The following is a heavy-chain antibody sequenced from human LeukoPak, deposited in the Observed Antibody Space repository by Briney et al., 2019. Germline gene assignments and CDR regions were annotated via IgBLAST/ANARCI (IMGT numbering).Heavy chain of an antibody. J-gene: IGHJ6*03. D-gene: IGHD3-16*01. Sequence: SETLSLTCTVSGGSISSYYWSWIRQPAGKGLEWIGRIYTSGSTNYNPSLKSRVTISVDTSKNQFSLKLSSVTAADTAVYYCARGGGRTHYYHYYMDVWGKGTTVTISS. CDR2: IYTSGST. CDR3: ARGGGRTHYYHYYMDV. CDR1: GGSISSYY. V-gene: IGHV4-4*07.